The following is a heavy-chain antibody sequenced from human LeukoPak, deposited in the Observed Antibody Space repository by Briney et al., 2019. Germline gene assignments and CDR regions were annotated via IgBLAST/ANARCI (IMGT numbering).Heavy chain of an antibody. CDR3: ARERENYDILTGYSPDWFDP. CDR1: GFAFSDYY. J-gene: IGHJ5*02. Sequence: PGGSLRLSCAASGFAFSDYYMSWIRQAPGKGLEWVSYISSSGSTVYYADSVKGRFTISRDNAKNSLYLQMNSLRAEDTAVYYCARERENYDILTGYSPDWFDPWGQGTLVTVSS. V-gene: IGHV3-11*01. D-gene: IGHD3-9*01. CDR2: ISSSGSTV.